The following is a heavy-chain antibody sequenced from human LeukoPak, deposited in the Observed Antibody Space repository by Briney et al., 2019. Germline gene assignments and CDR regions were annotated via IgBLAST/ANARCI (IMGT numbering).Heavy chain of an antibody. V-gene: IGHV3-7*01. D-gene: IGHD3-10*01. CDR2: IKQDGSEK. CDR3: ARHLWFGEGLYYYYGMDV. Sequence: PGGSLRLSCAASGFTFSSYWMSWVRQAPGKGLEWVANIKQDGSEKYYVDSVKGRFTISRDNAKNSLYLQMNSLRAEDTAVYYCARHLWFGEGLYYYYGMDVWGQGTTVTVSS. CDR1: GFTFSSYW. J-gene: IGHJ6*02.